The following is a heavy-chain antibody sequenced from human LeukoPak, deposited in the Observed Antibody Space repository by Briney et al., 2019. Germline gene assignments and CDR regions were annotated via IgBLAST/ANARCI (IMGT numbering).Heavy chain of an antibody. CDR1: GYTFTGYY. D-gene: IGHD3-9*01. Sequence: ASVKVSCKASGYTFTGYYMHWVRQAPGHELEWMGWINPNSGGTNYARKFQGWVTMTRDTSISTAYMELSRLRSDDTAVYYCARAGRPPVMYDILTGPSPLDYWGQGTLVTVSS. V-gene: IGHV1-2*04. CDR3: ARAGRPPVMYDILTGPSPLDY. J-gene: IGHJ4*02. CDR2: INPNSGGT.